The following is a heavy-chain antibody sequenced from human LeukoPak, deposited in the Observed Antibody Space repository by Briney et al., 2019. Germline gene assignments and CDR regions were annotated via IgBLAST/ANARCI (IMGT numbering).Heavy chain of an antibody. V-gene: IGHV3-11*01. CDR3: ARVLRYCSGGNCYSGGLGYMDV. CDR1: GFIFSDFY. CDR2: ISSSGDTI. J-gene: IGHJ6*03. D-gene: IGHD2-15*01. Sequence: GGSLRLSCAASGFIFSDFYMNWIRQAPGKGLEWVSYISSSGDTIYYADSVKGRFTISRDNAKNSLFLQMNSLRAEDTAVYYCARVLRYCSGGNCYSGGLGYMDVWGKGTTVTISS.